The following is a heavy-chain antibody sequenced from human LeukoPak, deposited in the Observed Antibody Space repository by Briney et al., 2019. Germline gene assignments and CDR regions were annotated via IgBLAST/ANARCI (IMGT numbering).Heavy chain of an antibody. V-gene: IGHV3-7*01. CDR2: INQDGSER. CDR3: ARDGEYSSSCAFDI. D-gene: IGHD6-13*01. J-gene: IGHJ3*02. CDR1: GFTFSSHW. Sequence: TGGSLRLSCAASGFTFSSHWMTWVRQAPGKGLEWVANINQDGSERYYVDSVKGRFTISRDNAKNSLYLQMNSLRAEDTAVYYCARDGEYSSSCAFDIWGQGTMVTVSS.